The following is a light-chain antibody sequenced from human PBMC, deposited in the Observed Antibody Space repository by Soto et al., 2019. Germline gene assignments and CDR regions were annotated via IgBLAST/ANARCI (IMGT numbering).Light chain of an antibody. Sequence: EVVMTQYPATLSVSPGESATLSCRASQSVSSNLAWYQQKPGQAPRLLIYGASTRATGIPARFSGSGSGTEFTLTISSLQSEDFAVYYCQQYNTWPRTFGQGTKVEIK. CDR1: QSVSSN. CDR2: GAS. V-gene: IGKV3-15*01. J-gene: IGKJ1*01. CDR3: QQYNTWPRT.